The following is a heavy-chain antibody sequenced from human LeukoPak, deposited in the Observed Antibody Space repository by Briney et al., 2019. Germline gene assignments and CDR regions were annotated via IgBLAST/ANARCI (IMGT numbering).Heavy chain of an antibody. CDR2: ISGSGGST. CDR1: GFTFSSYG. D-gene: IGHD6-19*01. J-gene: IGHJ4*02. Sequence: GGTLRLSCAASGFTFSSYGMSWVRQAPGQGLEWVSGISGSGGSTFYADSVKGRFTVSRDNSKNTLYLVMNSLRAEDTALYYCAKLLPGYASGPGLDYWGQGALGTVSS. CDR3: AKLLPGYASGPGLDY. V-gene: IGHV3-23*01.